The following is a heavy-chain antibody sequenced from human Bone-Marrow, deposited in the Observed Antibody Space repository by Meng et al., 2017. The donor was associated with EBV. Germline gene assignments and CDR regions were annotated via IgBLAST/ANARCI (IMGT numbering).Heavy chain of an antibody. V-gene: IGHV4-34*01. Sequence: CSSYGGSSSGTSGRCIRQPPGKGVKSIEEINHSDRTNYNPSRTSRVTRSVDKSKNHFSLELSSVTAADTAVYCCASRGENCSGGSCYCFDYWGQGTLVTVSS. J-gene: IGHJ4*02. CDR1: GGSSSGT. CDR2: INHSDRT. CDR3: ASRGENCSGGSCYCFDY. D-gene: IGHD2-15*01.